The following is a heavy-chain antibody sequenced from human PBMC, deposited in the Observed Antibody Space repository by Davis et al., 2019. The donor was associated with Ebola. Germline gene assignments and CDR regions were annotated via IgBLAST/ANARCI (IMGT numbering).Heavy chain of an antibody. V-gene: IGHV4-34*01. CDR2: INHSGST. D-gene: IGHD4-11*01. J-gene: IGHJ6*02. CDR3: ARGPSPVDYTKTRGGYYYYYGMDV. CDR1: GGSFSGYY. Sequence: PSETLSLTCAVYGGSFSGYYWSWIRQPPGKGLEWIGEINHSGSTNYNPSLKSRVTISVDTSKNQFSLKLSSVTAADTAVYYCARGPSPVDYTKTRGGYYYYYGMDVWGQGTTVTVSS.